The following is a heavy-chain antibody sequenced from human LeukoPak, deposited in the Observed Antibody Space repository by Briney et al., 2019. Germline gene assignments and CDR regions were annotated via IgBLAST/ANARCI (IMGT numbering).Heavy chain of an antibody. V-gene: IGHV3-23*01. Sequence: GGSLRLSCAASGFSFTSYAMTWVRQAPGKGLEWVSGISNSGGSTYYADSVKGRFTISRDNTKNTLYLQMNSLRAEDAAVYYCAKGGIVVPAAIRGPRYYFDYWGQGTLVTVSS. CDR2: ISNSGGST. J-gene: IGHJ4*02. D-gene: IGHD2-2*01. CDR3: AKGGIVVPAAIRGPRYYFDY. CDR1: GFSFTSYA.